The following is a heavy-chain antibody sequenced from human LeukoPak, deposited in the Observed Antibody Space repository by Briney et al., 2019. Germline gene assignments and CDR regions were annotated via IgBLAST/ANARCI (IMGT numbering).Heavy chain of an antibody. Sequence: ASVKVSCKASGYTFTSYGISWVRQAPGQGLEWMGWISAYNGNTNYAQKLQGRVTMTTDTSTSTAYMELRSLRSDDTAVYYCARVEDYGDYLNWFDPWSQGTLVTVSS. V-gene: IGHV1-18*01. D-gene: IGHD4-17*01. J-gene: IGHJ5*02. CDR1: GYTFTSYG. CDR3: ARVEDYGDYLNWFDP. CDR2: ISAYNGNT.